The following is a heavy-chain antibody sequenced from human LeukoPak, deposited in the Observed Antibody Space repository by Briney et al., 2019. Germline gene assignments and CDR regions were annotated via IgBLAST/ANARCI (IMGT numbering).Heavy chain of an antibody. Sequence: PSETLSLTCTVSGGSISSSSYYWGWIRQPPGKGLEWIVSIYYSGSTYYNPSLKSRVTISVDTSKNQFSLKLSSVTAADTAVYYCARDGGYGSGSYYFDYWGQGTLVTVSS. CDR2: IYYSGST. V-gene: IGHV4-39*07. J-gene: IGHJ4*02. CDR1: GGSISSSSYY. D-gene: IGHD3-10*01. CDR3: ARDGGYGSGSYYFDY.